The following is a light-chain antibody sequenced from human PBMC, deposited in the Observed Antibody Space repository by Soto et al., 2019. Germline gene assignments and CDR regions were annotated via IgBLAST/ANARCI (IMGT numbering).Light chain of an antibody. V-gene: IGKV1D-12*01. J-gene: IGKJ5*01. CDR3: HQLNSFPIT. CDR1: QGINSW. Sequence: DIQMTQSPSSVSASVGDRVTITCXASQGINSWLAWYQQKPGRAPKLLIYAASSLQSGVPSRFSGSGSGTDFTHTISSLQPEDFATYYCHQLNSFPITFGQGTRLEIK. CDR2: AAS.